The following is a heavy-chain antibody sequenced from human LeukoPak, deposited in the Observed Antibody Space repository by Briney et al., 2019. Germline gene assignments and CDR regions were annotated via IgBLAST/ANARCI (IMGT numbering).Heavy chain of an antibody. CDR3: ARGQPYGDYNWFDL. V-gene: IGHV1-2*06. Sequence: ASVKVSCKASGYTFTGYFMHWVRQAPGQGLEWMGRINSNTGGTTYAQKFQGRVTMIRDTSITTAHMELSRLKSDDTAVYYCARGQPYGDYNWFDLWGQGALVTVSS. CDR2: INSNTGGT. J-gene: IGHJ5*02. D-gene: IGHD4-17*01. CDR1: GYTFTGYF.